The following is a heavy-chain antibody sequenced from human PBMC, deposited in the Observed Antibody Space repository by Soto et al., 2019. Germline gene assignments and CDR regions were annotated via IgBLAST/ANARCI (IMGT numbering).Heavy chain of an antibody. CDR3: ACDKGDYERGLCDY. CDR2: IIPIFGTA. V-gene: IGHV1-69*13. J-gene: IGHJ4*02. CDR1: GGTFSSYA. D-gene: IGHD4-17*01. Sequence: SVKVSCKVSGGTFSSYAISWVRQAPGQGLEWMGGIIPIFGTANYAQKFQGRVTITADESTSTAYMELSSLRSEDTAVYYCACDKGDYERGLCDYWGQGTLVTVSS.